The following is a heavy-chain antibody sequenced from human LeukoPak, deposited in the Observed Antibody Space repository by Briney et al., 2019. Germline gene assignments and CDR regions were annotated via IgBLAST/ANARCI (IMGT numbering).Heavy chain of an antibody. D-gene: IGHD6-13*01. Sequence: GGSLRLSCATSGFTFNTYAMTWVRQAPGKGLEWVSSISGGADNTYYADSVKGRFTISRDNSKNTLYLQMNSLRAEDTAFYYCGKGTNVVGAGIPYDYWGQGTLVTVSS. J-gene: IGHJ4*02. V-gene: IGHV3-23*01. CDR2: ISGGADNT. CDR1: GFTFNTYA. CDR3: GKGTNVVGAGIPYDY.